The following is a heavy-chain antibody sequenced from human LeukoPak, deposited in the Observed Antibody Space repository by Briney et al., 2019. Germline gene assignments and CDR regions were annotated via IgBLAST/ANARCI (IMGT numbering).Heavy chain of an antibody. J-gene: IGHJ4*02. CDR3: AGDAEVAGTDFDY. D-gene: IGHD6-19*01. CDR2: ISSSSTYI. V-gene: IGHV3-21*06. CDR1: GFTFSSYS. Sequence: PGGSLRLSCAASGFTFSSYSMNWVRQAPGRGLEWVSFISSSSTYIYYADSVKGRFTISRDNAKNLLYLQMNSLRAEDTAIYYCAGDAEVAGTDFDYWGLGTLVTVSS.